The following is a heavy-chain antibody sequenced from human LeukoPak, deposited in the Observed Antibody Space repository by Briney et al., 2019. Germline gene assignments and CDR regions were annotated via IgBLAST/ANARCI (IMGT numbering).Heavy chain of an antibody. Sequence: PGGSLRLSCAASGFTFSDYYMSWIRQAPGKGLEWVSYISSSGSTIYYADSVKGRFTISRDNAKNSLYLQMNSLGAEDTAVYYCARGDPSPNWYFDLWGRGTLVTVSS. CDR2: ISSSGSTI. V-gene: IGHV3-11*01. CDR1: GFTFSDYY. CDR3: ARGDPSPNWYFDL. J-gene: IGHJ2*01.